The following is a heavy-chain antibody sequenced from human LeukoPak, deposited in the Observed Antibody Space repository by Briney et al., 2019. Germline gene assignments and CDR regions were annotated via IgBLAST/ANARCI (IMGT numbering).Heavy chain of an antibody. D-gene: IGHD3-10*01. J-gene: IGHJ4*02. Sequence: SETLSLTCAVSGVSISGSYYYWGWIRQPPGKGLEWIGNIYYSGSTYYNASLQSRVTISIDTSKNQFSLRLNSVTAADTAMYYCARTRYYYNSRSYGAPYYFDYWGQGTLVTVSS. CDR1: GVSISGSYYY. CDR3: ARTRYYYNSRSYGAPYYFDY. CDR2: IYYSGST. V-gene: IGHV4-39*01.